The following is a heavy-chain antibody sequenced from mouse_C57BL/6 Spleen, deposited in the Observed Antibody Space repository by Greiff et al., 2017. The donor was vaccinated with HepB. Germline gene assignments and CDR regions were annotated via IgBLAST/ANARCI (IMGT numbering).Heavy chain of an antibody. Sequence: EVQLVESGGDLVKPGGSLKLSCAASGFTFSSYGMSWVRQTPDKRLEWVATISSGGSYTYYPDSVKGRFTISRDNAKNTLYLQMSSLKSEDTAMYYCARHLNDYWGQGTTLTVSS. J-gene: IGHJ2*01. D-gene: IGHD1-3*01. CDR1: GFTFSSYG. CDR2: ISSGGSYT. V-gene: IGHV5-6*01. CDR3: ARHLNDY.